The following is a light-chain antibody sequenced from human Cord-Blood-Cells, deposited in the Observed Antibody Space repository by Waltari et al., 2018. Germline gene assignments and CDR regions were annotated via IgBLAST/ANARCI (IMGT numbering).Light chain of an antibody. CDR1: QSISSY. CDR2: AAS. Sequence: DIQMTQSPSSLSASVGDRATITCRASQSISSYFNWYQQKPGKAPKLLIYAASSLQSVVPSRFSGSGSGTDFTLTISRLQPEDFATYYCQHSYSTWTFGQGTKVEIK. CDR3: QHSYSTWT. J-gene: IGKJ1*01. V-gene: IGKV1-39*01.